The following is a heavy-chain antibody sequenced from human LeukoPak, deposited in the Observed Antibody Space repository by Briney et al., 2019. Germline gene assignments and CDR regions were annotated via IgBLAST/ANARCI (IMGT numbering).Heavy chain of an antibody. J-gene: IGHJ4*02. Sequence: PGGSLRLSCAVSGFTFRTYWMHWVRQVPGEGLVWVSRINEDGSITNYADSVKGRFTISRDNSKNTLYLQMNSLRAEDTAVYYCASVSGSYSTYLDYWGQGTLVTVSS. CDR1: GFTFRTYW. D-gene: IGHD1-26*01. CDR3: ASVSGSYSTYLDY. CDR2: INEDGSIT. V-gene: IGHV3-74*01.